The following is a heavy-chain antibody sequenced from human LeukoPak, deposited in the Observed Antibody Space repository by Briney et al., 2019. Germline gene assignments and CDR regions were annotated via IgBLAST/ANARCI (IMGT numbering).Heavy chain of an antibody. J-gene: IGHJ6*03. CDR3: ARYYGSRILGYYMDV. CDR2: IYTSGST. Sequence: PSETLSLTCTVSSASISSYSWSWIRQPAGKGLEWIGRIYTSGSTNYNPSLKSRVTMSIDTSTNQFSLRQTSVAAADTAVYYCARYYGSRILGYYMDVWGKGTTVTV. V-gene: IGHV4-4*07. D-gene: IGHD3-10*01. CDR1: SASISSYS.